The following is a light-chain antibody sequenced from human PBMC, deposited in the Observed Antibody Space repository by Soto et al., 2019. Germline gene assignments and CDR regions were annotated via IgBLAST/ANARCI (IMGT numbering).Light chain of an antibody. CDR1: SSDVGSFNL. J-gene: IGLJ2*01. Sequence: QSALTQPASVSGSPGQSITISCTGASSDVGSFNLVSWYHQHPGKAPKLMIYEVTKRPSGISNRFSGYKSGNTASLTIYGLQDEDEADYYCCSYAGSSTYVVFGGGTKLTVL. V-gene: IGLV2-23*02. CDR2: EVT. CDR3: CSYAGSSTYVV.